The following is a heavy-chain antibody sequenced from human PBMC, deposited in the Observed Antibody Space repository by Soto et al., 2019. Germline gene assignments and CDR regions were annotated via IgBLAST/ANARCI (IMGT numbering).Heavy chain of an antibody. CDR2: ISYDGSNK. Sequence: GSLRLSCAASGFTFSSYAMHWVRQAPGKGLEWVAVISYDGSNKYYADSVKGRFTISRDNSKNTLYLQMNSLRAEDTAVYYCARGLPGIAVAGTDFDYWGQGTLVTVS. J-gene: IGHJ4*02. CDR3: ARGLPGIAVAGTDFDY. D-gene: IGHD6-19*01. CDR1: GFTFSSYA. V-gene: IGHV3-30-3*01.